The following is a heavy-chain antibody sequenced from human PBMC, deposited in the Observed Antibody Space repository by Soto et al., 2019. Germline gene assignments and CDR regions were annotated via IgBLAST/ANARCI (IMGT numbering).Heavy chain of an antibody. V-gene: IGHV3-33*01. CDR3: ARDRLVPYGYGMDV. J-gene: IGHJ6*02. CDR1: GFTFRSYG. Sequence: QMQLVESGGGVVQPGRSLRLSCAASGFTFRSYGIHWVRQAPGKGLEWVALIWFDGSKKYYVDSVKGRFAVSRDNSKNMLYLQMNSLRVEDTAVYYCARDRLVPYGYGMDVWGQGTTVTVSS. D-gene: IGHD2-2*01. CDR2: IWFDGSKK.